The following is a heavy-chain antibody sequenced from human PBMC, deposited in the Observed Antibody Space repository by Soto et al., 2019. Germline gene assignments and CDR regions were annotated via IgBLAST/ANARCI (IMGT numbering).Heavy chain of an antibody. CDR3: GRGSSGWYSVDY. CDR2: ISWDGGST. Sequence: GGSLRLSCGASGFTFDDYAMHWVRQAPGKGLEWVSLISWDGGSTFYADSVKGRFTISRDSSKNSLYLRMNSLRPEDTALYYCGRGSSGWYSVDYWGQGTLVTVS. D-gene: IGHD6-19*01. J-gene: IGHJ4*02. V-gene: IGHV3-43D*04. CDR1: GFTFDDYA.